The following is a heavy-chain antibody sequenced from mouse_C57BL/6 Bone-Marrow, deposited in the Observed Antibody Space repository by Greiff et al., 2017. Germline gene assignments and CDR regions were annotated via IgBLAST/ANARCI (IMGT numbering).Heavy chain of an antibody. V-gene: IGHV7-1*01. Sequence: EVKLVESGGGLVQSGRSLRLSCATSGFTFSDFYMEWVRQAPGKGLEWIAASRNKANDYTTEYSASVKGRFIVSRDTSQSILYLQMNALRAEDTAIYYCARDDYYGSAWFAYWGQGTLVTVSA. CDR2: SRNKANDYTT. D-gene: IGHD1-1*01. CDR3: ARDDYYGSAWFAY. J-gene: IGHJ3*01. CDR1: GFTFSDFY.